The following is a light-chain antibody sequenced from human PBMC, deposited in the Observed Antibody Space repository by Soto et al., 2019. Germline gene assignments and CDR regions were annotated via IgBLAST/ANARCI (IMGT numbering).Light chain of an antibody. CDR2: LGS. CDR1: QSLLHSNGYNY. CDR3: MQALQTPIT. J-gene: IGKJ5*01. Sequence: DIVMSQSPLSLPVTPGEPASISCRSSQSLLHSNGYNYLDWYLQKPGQSPQLLIYLGSNRASGVPDRFSASGSGTDFTLKISRVEAEDVGVYYCMQALQTPITFGQGTRLEL. V-gene: IGKV2-28*01.